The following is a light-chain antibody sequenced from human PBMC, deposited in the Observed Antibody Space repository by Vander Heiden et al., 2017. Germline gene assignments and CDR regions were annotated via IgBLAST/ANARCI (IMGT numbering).Light chain of an antibody. J-gene: IGKJ2*01. Sequence: DTVMTQPPDPLLVFLAERATTNCKPSQNILSSCNNNICLAWYQQKPGQPPKFLIYWDATRESEVPDRFSGSGSGTDFTLTISSVQAEDVAVYYCQQFFDYPSMFTFGQGTKLEIK. V-gene: IGKV4-1*01. CDR1: QNILSSCNNNIC. CDR2: WDA. CDR3: QQFFDYPSMFT.